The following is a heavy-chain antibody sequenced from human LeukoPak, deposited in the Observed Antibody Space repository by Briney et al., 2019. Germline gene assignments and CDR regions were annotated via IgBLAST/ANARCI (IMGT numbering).Heavy chain of an antibody. Sequence: TSETLSLTCAVYGGSFSGYYWSWIRQPPGKGLEWIGEINHSGSTNYNPSLKSRVTISVDTSKNQFSLKLSSVTAADTAVYYCAREDGYSDYWGQGTLVTVSS. CDR1: GGSFSGYY. J-gene: IGHJ4*02. CDR2: INHSGST. V-gene: IGHV4-34*01. CDR3: AREDGYSDY. D-gene: IGHD5-24*01.